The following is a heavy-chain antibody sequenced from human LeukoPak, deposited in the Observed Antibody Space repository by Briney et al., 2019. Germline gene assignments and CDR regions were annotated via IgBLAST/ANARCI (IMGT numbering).Heavy chain of an antibody. CDR3: ARDSNWNSGRFDAFDI. D-gene: IGHD1-7*01. V-gene: IGHV3-30-3*01. CDR1: GFTFSXYA. CDR2: ISYDGSNK. Sequence: GRXXRLSCAASGFTFSXYAMHXVRQAPGKGLEXVAVISYDGSNKYYADSVKGRFTISRDNSKNTLYLQMNSLRAEDTAVYYCARDSNWNSGRFDAFDIWGQGTMVTVSS. J-gene: IGHJ3*02.